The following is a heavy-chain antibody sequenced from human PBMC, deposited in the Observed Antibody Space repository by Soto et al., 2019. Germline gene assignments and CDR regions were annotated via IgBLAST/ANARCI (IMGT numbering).Heavy chain of an antibody. D-gene: IGHD6-19*01. J-gene: IGHJ4*02. CDR3: ARDLPGHRYSSVPIEY. CDR1: GFTFSSYG. CDR2: IWFDGSDE. V-gene: IGHV3-33*01. Sequence: QVQLVESGGGVVQPGRSLRLSCAASGFTFSSYGMHWFRQAPGKGLEWVAVIWFDGSDEYYADSVKGRFTIARDNSKNTLYLQMNSLRAEDTAVYYCARDLPGHRYSSVPIEYWGQGTLVTVSS.